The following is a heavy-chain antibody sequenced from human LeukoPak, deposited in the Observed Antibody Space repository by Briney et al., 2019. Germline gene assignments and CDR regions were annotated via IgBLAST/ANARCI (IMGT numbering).Heavy chain of an antibody. Sequence: GGSLRLSCAASGFTFSSYWMHWVRQAPGKGLVWVSRINSDGSSTSYADSVKGRLTISRDNSKNTLYLQMNSLRGEDTAVYYCAKGRLTSTIWYGFDYWGQGTLVTVSS. CDR1: GFTFSSYW. D-gene: IGHD6-13*01. CDR2: INSDGSST. J-gene: IGHJ4*02. CDR3: AKGRLTSTIWYGFDY. V-gene: IGHV3-74*01.